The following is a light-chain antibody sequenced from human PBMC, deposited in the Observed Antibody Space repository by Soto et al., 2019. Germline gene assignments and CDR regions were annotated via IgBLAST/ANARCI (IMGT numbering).Light chain of an antibody. CDR2: DAS. CDR3: QQYGGSVQT. CDR1: QSISSW. J-gene: IGKJ1*01. V-gene: IGKV1-5*01. Sequence: DIQMTQSPSTLSASVGDRVTITCRASQSISSWLAWYQQRPGKAPKLLIYDASSLQSGVPSRFSGSGSGTDFTLTISRLEPEDFAVYYCQQYGGSVQTFGQGTKVDIK.